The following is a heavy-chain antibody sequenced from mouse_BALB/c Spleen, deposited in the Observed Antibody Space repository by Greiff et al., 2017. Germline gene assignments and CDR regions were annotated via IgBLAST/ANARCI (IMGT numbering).Heavy chain of an antibody. CDR2: IDPANGNT. CDR3: ARKGDYYGYDDYAMDY. Sequence: VQLQQSGAELVKPGASVKLSCTASGFNIKDTYMHWVKQRPEQGLEWIGRIDPANGNTKYDPKFQGKATITADTSSNTAYLQLSSLTSEDTAVYYCARKGDYYGYDDYAMDYWGQGTSVTVSS. V-gene: IGHV14-3*02. CDR1: GFNIKDTY. D-gene: IGHD2-2*01. J-gene: IGHJ4*01.